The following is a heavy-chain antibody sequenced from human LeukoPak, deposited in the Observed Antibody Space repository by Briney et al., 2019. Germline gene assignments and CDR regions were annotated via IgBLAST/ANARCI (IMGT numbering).Heavy chain of an antibody. CDR1: GNTFTGYY. J-gene: IGHJ6*03. D-gene: IGHD5-12*01. CDR2: INPNSGGT. Sequence: GASVKVSCKASGNTFTGYYMHWVRQAPGQGLEWMGRINPNSGGTNYAQKFQGRVTMTRDTSISTAYMELSRLRSDDTAVYYCARWGGYSHYYYMDVWGKGTTVTVSS. CDR3: ARWGGYSHYYYMDV. V-gene: IGHV1-2*06.